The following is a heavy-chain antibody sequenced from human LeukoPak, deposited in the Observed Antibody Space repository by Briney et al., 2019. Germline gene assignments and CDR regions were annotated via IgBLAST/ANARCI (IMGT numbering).Heavy chain of an antibody. J-gene: IGHJ4*02. D-gene: IGHD3-22*01. CDR3: ARRYYYDSSGYYSAYYFDY. Sequence: PSGTLSLTCAVYGGSFSGYYWSWIRQPPGKGLEWIGEINHSGSTNYNPSLKSRVTISVDTSKNQFSLKLSSVTAADTAVYYCARRYYYDSSGYYSAYYFDYWGQGTLVTVSS. CDR2: INHSGST. CDR1: GGSFSGYY. V-gene: IGHV4-34*01.